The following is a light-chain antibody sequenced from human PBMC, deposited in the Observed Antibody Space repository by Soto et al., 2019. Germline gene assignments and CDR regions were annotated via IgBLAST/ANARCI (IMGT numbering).Light chain of an antibody. J-gene: IGKJ1*01. Sequence: DIQSTQSPSTLAGAVGDRVTITCRASQTISSLLAWYQQKPGKAPKLLIYKASTLKSGVPSRFSGSGSGTEFTLTISSLQPDDFATYYCQHYTSYSEAFGQGTKVDI. CDR2: KAS. CDR3: QHYTSYSEA. CDR1: QTISSL. V-gene: IGKV1-5*03.